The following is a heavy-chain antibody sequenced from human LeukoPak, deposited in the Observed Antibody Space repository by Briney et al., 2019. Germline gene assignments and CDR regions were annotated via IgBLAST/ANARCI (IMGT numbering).Heavy chain of an antibody. CDR1: GYTFTGYY. J-gene: IGHJ4*02. D-gene: IGHD4-17*01. V-gene: IGHV1-2*02. CDR3: ARDRYGDYEASTLDY. CDR2: INPNSGGT. Sequence: GASVKVSCKASGYTFTGYYMHWVRQAPGQGLEWMGWINPNSGGTNYAQKFQGRVTMTRDTSISTAYMELSRLRSDDTAVYYCARDRYGDYEASTLDYWGQGTLVTVSS.